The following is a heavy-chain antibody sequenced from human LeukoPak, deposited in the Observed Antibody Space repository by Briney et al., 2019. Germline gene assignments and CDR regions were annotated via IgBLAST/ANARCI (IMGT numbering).Heavy chain of an antibody. D-gene: IGHD3-3*01. CDR1: GGSFSGYY. CDR3: ARHLYYDFWSGHHWFDP. Sequence: SETLSLTCAVYGGSFSGYYWSWIRQPPGKGLEWIGSIYYSGSTYYNPSLKSRVTISVDTSKNQFSLKLSSVTAADTAVYYCARHLYYDFWSGHHWFDPWGQGTLVTVSS. J-gene: IGHJ5*02. CDR2: IYYSGST. V-gene: IGHV4-34*01.